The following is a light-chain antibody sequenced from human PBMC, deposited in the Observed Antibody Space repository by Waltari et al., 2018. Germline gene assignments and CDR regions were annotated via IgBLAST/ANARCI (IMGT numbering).Light chain of an antibody. CDR1: KIGSKS. J-gene: IGLJ2*01. V-gene: IGLV3-21*04. CDR3: QVWDSSSEHVI. Sequence: SYVLTQPPSFSVAPGQTARITCGGTKIGSKSVHWYQQKPGQAPVLVMFYDSDRPSGIPERLPGSNSGDTATLTINRVEAGEEADYYCQVWDSSSEHVIFGGGTQLTVL. CDR2: YDS.